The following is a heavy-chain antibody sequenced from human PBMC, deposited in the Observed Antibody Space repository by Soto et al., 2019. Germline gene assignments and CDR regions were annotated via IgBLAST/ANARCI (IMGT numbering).Heavy chain of an antibody. CDR3: AGYYDFWSGYSNPYRYFDL. Sequence: EVQLVESGGGLVQPGGSLRLSCAASGFTFSSYSMNWVRQAPGKGLEWVSYISSSSSTIYYAVSVKGRFTISRDNAKNSLYLQMNSLRDEDTAVYYCAGYYDFWSGYSNPYRYFDLWGRGTLVTVSS. CDR1: GFTFSSYS. D-gene: IGHD3-3*01. CDR2: ISSSSSTI. J-gene: IGHJ2*01. V-gene: IGHV3-48*02.